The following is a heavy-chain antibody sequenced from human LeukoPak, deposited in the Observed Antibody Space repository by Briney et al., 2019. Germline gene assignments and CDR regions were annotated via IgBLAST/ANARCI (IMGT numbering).Heavy chain of an antibody. V-gene: IGHV3-64*01. CDR3: ARAGYYGSGSYYV. CDR2: ISSNGGST. J-gene: IGHJ6*04. CDR1: GFTFSSYA. D-gene: IGHD3-10*01. Sequence: GGSLRLSCAASGFTFSSYAMHWVRQAPPKGLEYVSAISSNGGSTYYANSVKVRFTISRDNSKNTLYLQMGSLRAEDMAVYYCARAGYYGSGSYYVWGKGTTVTISS.